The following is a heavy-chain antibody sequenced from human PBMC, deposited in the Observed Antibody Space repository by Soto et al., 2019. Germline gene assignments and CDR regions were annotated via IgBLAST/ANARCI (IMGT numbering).Heavy chain of an antibody. CDR3: ATDDMNRGRFDY. CDR2: ININRGDV. Sequence: QVHLVQSGSEVKTPGASVKVSCQASGHTSTHNGISWVRRAPGQGLEWMGWININRGDVNHAPKFKGRVTLTTDTSTSTAYLEWRSLRLDDTGVYFCATDDMNRGRFDYWGHGTRVSVSS. CDR1: GHTSTHNG. J-gene: IGHJ4*01. D-gene: IGHD1-1*01. V-gene: IGHV1-18*04.